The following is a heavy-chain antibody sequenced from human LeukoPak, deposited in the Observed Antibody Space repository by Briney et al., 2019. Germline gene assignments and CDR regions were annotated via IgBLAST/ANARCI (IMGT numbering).Heavy chain of an antibody. CDR2: ISGPAGSW. J-gene: IGHJ4*02. V-gene: IGHV3-23*01. CDR1: GFTFSSYA. D-gene: IGHD5/OR15-5a*01. Sequence: GGSLRLSCAASGFTFSSYAMSWVRQAPGKGLEWVSAISGPAGSWDYADSVKGRFTSSRDNSKNTLFLPMNSLRADATAIYYCAKKVGLVSAPLYYFDVWGQGTLVTVSS. CDR3: AKKVGLVSAPLYYFDV.